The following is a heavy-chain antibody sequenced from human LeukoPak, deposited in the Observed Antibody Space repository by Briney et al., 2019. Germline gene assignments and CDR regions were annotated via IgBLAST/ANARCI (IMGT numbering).Heavy chain of an antibody. Sequence: SETLSLTCTVSGGSISSYYWSWIRQPAGKGLEWIGRIYTSGSTNYNPSLKSRVTMSVDTSKNQFSLKLSSVTAADTAVYYCARGVVGATYYYYYHMDVWGKGTTVNVSS. CDR1: GGSISSYY. J-gene: IGHJ6*03. D-gene: IGHD1-26*01. CDR2: IYTSGST. V-gene: IGHV4-4*07. CDR3: ARGVVGATYYYYYHMDV.